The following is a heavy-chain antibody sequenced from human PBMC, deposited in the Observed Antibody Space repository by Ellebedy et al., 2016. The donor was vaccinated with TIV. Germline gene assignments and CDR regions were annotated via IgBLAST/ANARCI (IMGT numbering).Heavy chain of an antibody. J-gene: IGHJ3*02. V-gene: IGHV3-7*01. CDR2: KNKDGREK. CDR3: ASDGSYGDYRSPTHAFVM. Sequence: GESLKISCAASGCCFSRYWMAWVRQAPGKGLEWVANKNKDGREKYYVDSVKGRFAISRDNAQPSLYLQMNSLGADDTAMYYCASDGSYGDYRSPTHAFVMWGQGTMVSVSS. CDR1: GCCFSRYW. D-gene: IGHD4-17*01.